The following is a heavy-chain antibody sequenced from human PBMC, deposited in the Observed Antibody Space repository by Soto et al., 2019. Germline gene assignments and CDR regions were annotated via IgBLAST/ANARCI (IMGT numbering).Heavy chain of an antibody. V-gene: IGHV3-30-3*01. D-gene: IGHD6-13*01. CDR2: ISYDGSNK. CDR1: GITFSSYA. CDR3: ARDHIAAAGTDFDY. J-gene: IGHJ4*02. Sequence: GGSLRLSCAASGITFSSYAMHWVRQAPGKGLEWVAVISYDGSNKYYADSVKGRFTISRDNSKNTLYLQMNSLRAEDTAVYYCARDHIAAAGTDFDYWGQGTLVTVSS.